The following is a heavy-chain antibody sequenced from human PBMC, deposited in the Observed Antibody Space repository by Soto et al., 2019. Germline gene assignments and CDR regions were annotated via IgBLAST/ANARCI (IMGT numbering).Heavy chain of an antibody. CDR2: ISAYNGNT. CDR3: ARNAPPPDY. V-gene: IGHV1-18*03. J-gene: IGHJ4*02. D-gene: IGHD2-2*01. Sequence: QVPLVQSGAEVKKPGASVKVSSKASGYTFTSYHINRVRQATGQGLEWMGWISAYNGNTNNAQKLQGRVSMTTDTGMSTAYMELRSMRSDDMDVYYCARNAPPPDYWGQGTLVTVSS. CDR1: GYTFTSYH.